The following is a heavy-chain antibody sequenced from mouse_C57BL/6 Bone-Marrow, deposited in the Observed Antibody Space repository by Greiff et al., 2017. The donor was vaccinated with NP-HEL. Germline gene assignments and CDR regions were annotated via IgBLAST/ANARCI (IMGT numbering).Heavy chain of an antibody. Sequence: QVQLKQPGAELVKPGASVKVSCKASGYTFTSYWMHWVKQRPGQGLEWIGRIHPSDSDTNYNQKFKGKATLTVDKSSSTAYMQLSSLTSEDSAVYYCVRGYSNYRNYFDYWGQGTTLTVSS. CDR2: IHPSDSDT. V-gene: IGHV1-74*01. D-gene: IGHD2-5*01. CDR1: GYTFTSYW. J-gene: IGHJ2*01. CDR3: VRGYSNYRNYFDY.